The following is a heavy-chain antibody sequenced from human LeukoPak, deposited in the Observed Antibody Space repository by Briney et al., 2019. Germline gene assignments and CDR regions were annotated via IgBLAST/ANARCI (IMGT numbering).Heavy chain of an antibody. CDR3: AVVAATPRTFDY. Sequence: PGGSLRLSCAASGFTFSDYYMSWIRQAPGKGLEWVSYISSSGSTIYYADSVKGRFTISRDNAKNSLYLQMNSLRAEDTAVYYCAVVAATPRTFDYWGQGTLVTVSS. J-gene: IGHJ4*02. D-gene: IGHD2-15*01. CDR2: ISSSGSTI. CDR1: GFTFSDYY. V-gene: IGHV3-11*04.